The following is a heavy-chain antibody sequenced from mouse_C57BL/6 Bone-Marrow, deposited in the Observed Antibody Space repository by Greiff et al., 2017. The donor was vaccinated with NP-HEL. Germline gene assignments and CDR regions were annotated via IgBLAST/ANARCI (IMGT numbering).Heavy chain of an antibody. Sequence: VQLKESGPGLVKPSQSLSLTCSVTGYSITSGYYWNWIRQFPGNKLEWMGYISYDGSNNYNPSLKNRISITRDTSKNQFFLKLNSVTTEDTATYYCARDLASSGPFAYWGQGTLVTVSA. V-gene: IGHV3-6*01. CDR2: ISYDGSN. J-gene: IGHJ3*01. D-gene: IGHD3-2*02. CDR3: ARDLASSGPFAY. CDR1: GYSITSGYY.